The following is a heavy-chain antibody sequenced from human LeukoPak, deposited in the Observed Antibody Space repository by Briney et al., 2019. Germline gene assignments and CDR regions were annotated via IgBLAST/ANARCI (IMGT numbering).Heavy chain of an antibody. J-gene: IGHJ3*02. V-gene: IGHV4-31*03. CDR1: GHSISGSGYY. CDR3: ARVDGSWAFDI. CDR2: IYYSGTT. D-gene: IGHD3-10*01. Sequence: SETLSLTCTVSGHSISGSGYYWNWIRQHPDKGLEWIVYIYYSGTTYYNPSLKSRVTMSVDTSKNQFSLKLISVTAADTAVYYCARVDGSWAFDIWGQGTLVTFSS.